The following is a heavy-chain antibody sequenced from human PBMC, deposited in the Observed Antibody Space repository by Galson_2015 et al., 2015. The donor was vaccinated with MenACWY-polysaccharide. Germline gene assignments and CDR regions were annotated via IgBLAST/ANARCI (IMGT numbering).Heavy chain of an antibody. CDR1: GFTFSTYG. CDR3: ARDNRIAAAGIEY. CDR2: IWYDGSNE. V-gene: IGHV3-33*08. J-gene: IGHJ4*02. Sequence: SLRLSCAASGFTFSTYGMHWVRQAPGKGLEWVAVIWYDGSNEYYADSVKGRFTISRDNSKNTLYLQLNTLRAEDTAVYYCARDNRIAAAGIEYWGQGTLVTVSS. D-gene: IGHD6-13*01.